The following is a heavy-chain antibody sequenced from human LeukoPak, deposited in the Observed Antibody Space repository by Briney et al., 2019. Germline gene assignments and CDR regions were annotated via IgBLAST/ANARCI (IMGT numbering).Heavy chain of an antibody. V-gene: IGHV3-23*01. CDR1: GFAFSSQA. Sequence: GGSLRLSCAASGFAFSSQAMGWVRQAPGKGLEWVSVISDSGSITYYADSVKGRFTISRDNSKNTLFLQMNSLRAEDTAVYYCAKDARRPSGWYFFDYWGQESLVTVPS. CDR2: ISDSGSIT. D-gene: IGHD6-19*01. J-gene: IGHJ4*02. CDR3: AKDARRPSGWYFFDY.